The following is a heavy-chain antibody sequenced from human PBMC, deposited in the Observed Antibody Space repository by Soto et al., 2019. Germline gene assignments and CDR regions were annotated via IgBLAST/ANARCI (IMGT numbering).Heavy chain of an antibody. V-gene: IGHV1-3*01. CDR1: GYTFTSYA. CDR2: INAGNGNT. Sequence: GASVKVSCKASGYTFTSYAMHWVRQAPGQRLEWMGWINAGNGNTKYSQKFQGRVTITRDTSASTAYMELSSLRSEDTAVYYRARVAAARPAYGMDVWGQGTTVTVSS. CDR3: ARVAAARPAYGMDV. J-gene: IGHJ6*02. D-gene: IGHD6-6*01.